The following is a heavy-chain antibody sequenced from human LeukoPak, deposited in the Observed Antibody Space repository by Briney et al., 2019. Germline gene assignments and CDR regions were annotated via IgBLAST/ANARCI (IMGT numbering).Heavy chain of an antibody. Sequence: NPSETLSLTCTVSGGSISSYYWSWIRQPPGKGLEWIGYIYYSGSTTYNPSLKSRVTISVDTSKNQFSLKLSSVTAADTAVYYCARVMEGDYGAMDVWGQGTPVTVSS. CDR2: IYYSGST. CDR1: GGSISSYY. V-gene: IGHV4-59*01. D-gene: IGHD3-3*01. CDR3: ARVMEGDYGAMDV. J-gene: IGHJ6*02.